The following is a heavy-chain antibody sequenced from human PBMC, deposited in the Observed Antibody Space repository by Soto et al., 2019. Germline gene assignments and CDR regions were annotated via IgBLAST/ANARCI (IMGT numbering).Heavy chain of an antibody. V-gene: IGHV4-59*08. CDR3: ARHSGGGYSSSSLVRYFDY. Sequence: SETLSLTCTVSGGSIRSYYWSWIRQPPGKGLEWIGYIYYSGSTNYNPSLKSRVTISVDTSKNQFSLKLSSVTAADTAVYYCARHSGGGYSSSSLVRYFDYWGQGTLVTVSS. J-gene: IGHJ4*02. D-gene: IGHD6-6*01. CDR2: IYYSGST. CDR1: GGSIRSYY.